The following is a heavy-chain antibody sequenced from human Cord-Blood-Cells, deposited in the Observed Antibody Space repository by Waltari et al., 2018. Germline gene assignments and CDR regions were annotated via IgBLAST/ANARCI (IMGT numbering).Heavy chain of an antibody. V-gene: IGHV3-9*03. D-gene: IGHD3-10*01. Sequence: LEWVSGISWNSGSIGYADSVKGRFTISRDNAKNSLYLQMNSLRAEDMALYYCAKGVGGWFGELFDYWGQGTLVTVSS. CDR2: ISWNSGSI. J-gene: IGHJ4*02. CDR3: AKGVGGWFGELFDY.